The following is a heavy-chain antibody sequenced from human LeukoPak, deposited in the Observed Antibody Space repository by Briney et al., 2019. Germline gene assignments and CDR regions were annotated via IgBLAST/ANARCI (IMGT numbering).Heavy chain of an antibody. D-gene: IGHD6-13*01. CDR1: GGSISSYY. J-gene: IGHJ5*02. V-gene: IGHV4-59*12. CDR3: ARECIEGIAAAGIFWFDP. CDR2: IYYSGST. Sequence: SETLSLTCTVSGGSISSYYWSWIRQPPGKGLEWIGYIYYSGSTNYNPSLKSRVTISVDTSKNQFSLKLSSVTAADTAVYYCARECIEGIAAAGIFWFDPWGQGTLVTVSS.